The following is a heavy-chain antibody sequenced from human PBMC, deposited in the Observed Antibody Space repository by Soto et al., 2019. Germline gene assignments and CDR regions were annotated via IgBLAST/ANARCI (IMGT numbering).Heavy chain of an antibody. CDR3: ARHSSDSYYYYYGMDV. J-gene: IGHJ6*02. CDR1: GYSFTSYW. V-gene: IGHV5-51*01. D-gene: IGHD6-19*01. Sequence: PXDSLTISCKGSGYSFTSYWIALVRQMPGRGLEWMGIIYPGDSDARYSPSFQGHVTISADKSISTAYLQWSSLKASDTAMYYCARHSSDSYYYYYGMDVWGQGTTVTVSS. CDR2: IYPGDSDA.